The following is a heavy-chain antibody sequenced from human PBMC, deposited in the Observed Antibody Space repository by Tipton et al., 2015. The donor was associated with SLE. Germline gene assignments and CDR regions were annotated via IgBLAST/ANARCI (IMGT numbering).Heavy chain of an antibody. CDR3: ARRYAATAPFDY. Sequence: QSGAEVKKPGESLKISCKGSGYSFTSYWIGWVRQMPGKGLEWMGIIYPGDSDTRYSPSFQGRVTISAAKSIGTAYLQWISLKASDTAMYYCARRYAATAPFDYWGQGTLVTVSS. CDR1: GYSFTSYW. CDR2: IYPGDSDT. D-gene: IGHD6-25*01. J-gene: IGHJ4*02. V-gene: IGHV5-51*01.